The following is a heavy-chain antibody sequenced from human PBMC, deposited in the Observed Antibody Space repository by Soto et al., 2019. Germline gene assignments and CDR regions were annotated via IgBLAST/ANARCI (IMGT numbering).Heavy chain of an antibody. CDR1: GFTFSASA. CDR2: IRTKGDTYAT. V-gene: IGHV3-73*01. J-gene: IGHJ4*02. CDR3: TRLRVSGDLDY. Sequence: HPGGSLRLSCAASGFTFSASAMHWVRQASGKGLEWVGRIRTKGDTYATAYAESVKGRFSISRDDAQNTAYLQMNSLKTEATAVYYCTRLRVSGDLDYWGQGTLVTVSS. D-gene: IGHD3-10*01.